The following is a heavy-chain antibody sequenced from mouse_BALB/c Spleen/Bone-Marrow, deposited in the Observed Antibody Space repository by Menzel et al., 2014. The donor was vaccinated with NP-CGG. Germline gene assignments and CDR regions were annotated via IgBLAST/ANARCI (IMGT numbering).Heavy chain of an antibody. V-gene: IGHV1-31*01. CDR1: GYSFAGYT. D-gene: IGHD1-1*01. Sequence: EVQLQQSGPELVKPGASIKISCKASGYSFAGYTMNWVKQSHGKNLEWIGLINPYNGGSSYNQKFKGKATLTVDKSSSTAYMELLSLTSEDSTVYYCAREGYGSSYGFAYWGQGTLVNVSA. CDR3: AREGYGSSYGFAY. CDR2: INPYNGGS. J-gene: IGHJ3*01.